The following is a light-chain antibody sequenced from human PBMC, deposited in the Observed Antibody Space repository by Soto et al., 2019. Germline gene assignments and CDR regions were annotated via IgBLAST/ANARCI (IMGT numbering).Light chain of an antibody. V-gene: IGKV1-12*01. CDR2: AAS. Sequence: DIQMTQSPSSVSAFVGDRVTITCRASQGIANRLAWYQQKPGKAPELLSYAASTLQHGVPSRFSGSGSGTDFTLTVSSLQPEDFATYFCQQADSFPRTFGQGTKLEIK. CDR3: QQADSFPRT. J-gene: IGKJ2*02. CDR1: QGIANR.